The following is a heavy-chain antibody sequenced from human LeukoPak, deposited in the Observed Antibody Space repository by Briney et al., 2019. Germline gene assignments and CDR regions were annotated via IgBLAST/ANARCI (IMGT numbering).Heavy chain of an antibody. CDR2: INPSGGST. CDR1: GYTFTSYY. Sequence: GASVKVSCKASGYTFTSYYVHWVRQAPGQGLEWMGIINPSGGSTTYAQKFQGRVTMTRDTSTSTVYMELSSLRSEDTAVYYCARETGVTPPNYYYYGMDVWGQGTTVTVSS. CDR3: ARETGVTPPNYYYYGMDV. V-gene: IGHV1-46*01. D-gene: IGHD2-21*02. J-gene: IGHJ6*02.